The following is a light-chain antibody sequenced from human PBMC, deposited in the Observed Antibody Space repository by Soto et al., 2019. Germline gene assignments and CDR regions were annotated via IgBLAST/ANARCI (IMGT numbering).Light chain of an antibody. CDR2: QVT. CDR1: SSDVGIYNY. J-gene: IGLJ1*01. V-gene: IGLV2-14*01. CDR3: SSYAGSSNDV. Sequence: QSVLTQPASVSGSPGQSITISCTGTSSDVGIYNYVSWYQQQPGKAPKLMIYQVTNRPSGVSNRFSGSKSGTTASLTISGLQAEDEADYYCSSYAGSSNDVFGTGTKLTVL.